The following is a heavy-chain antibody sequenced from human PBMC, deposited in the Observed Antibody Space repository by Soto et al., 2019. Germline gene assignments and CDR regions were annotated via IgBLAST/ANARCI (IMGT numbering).Heavy chain of an antibody. Sequence: GSLRLSCAASGFTFSSYDMHWVRQATGKGLEWVSAIGTAGDTYYPGSVKGRLTISRDNAKNSLYLQVNSLRAEDMTVYYCVRDTLPVYYYDSSGSGWFDPWGQGTLVTVSS. D-gene: IGHD3-22*01. V-gene: IGHV3-13*01. CDR1: GFTFSSYD. CDR3: VRDTLPVYYYDSSGSGWFDP. J-gene: IGHJ5*02. CDR2: IGTAGDT.